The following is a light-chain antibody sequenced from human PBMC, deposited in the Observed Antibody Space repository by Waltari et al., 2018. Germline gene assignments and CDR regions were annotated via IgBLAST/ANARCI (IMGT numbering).Light chain of an antibody. J-gene: IGLJ2*01. Sequence: ALPPPPSVDGSPGQSVTSAGTGADSDVGAYNYVSWYQQHPGKAPKLIIYDVSYRPSGISKRFSGSKSGNTASLTISGFQTEDEADYYCSSYSTSSTRLFGGGTKLTVL. CDR1: DSDVGAYNY. CDR2: DVS. V-gene: IGLV2-14*03. CDR3: SSYSTSSTRL.